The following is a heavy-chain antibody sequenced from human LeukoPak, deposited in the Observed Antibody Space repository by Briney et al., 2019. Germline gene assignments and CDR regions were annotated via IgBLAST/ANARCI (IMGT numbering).Heavy chain of an antibody. CDR1: GGSISSGGYY. Sequence: SQTLSLTCTVSGGSISSGGYYWSWIRQHPGKGLEWIGYIYYSGSTYYNPSLKSRVTISVDTSKNQFSLKLSSVTAADTAVYYCARSYYDSSGYYYLDCWGQGTLVTVSS. CDR3: ARSYYDSSGYYYLDC. V-gene: IGHV4-31*03. CDR2: IYYSGST. J-gene: IGHJ4*02. D-gene: IGHD3-22*01.